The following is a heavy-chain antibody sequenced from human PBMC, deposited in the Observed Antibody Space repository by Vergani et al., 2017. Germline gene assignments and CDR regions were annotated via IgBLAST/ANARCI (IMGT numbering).Heavy chain of an antibody. D-gene: IGHD5-12*01. CDR2: INNNGGST. CDR1: GFTFNSYA. Sequence: QLLESGGGLIQPGGSLRLSCAASGFTFNSYAMTWVRQAPGKGLEWVSGINNNGGSTYYAGSVKGRFTISRDSSKNTLYLQMNSLSAGDTAVYYCAKANPRNSGYDYLYYYHAMDVWGQGTTVTVSS. J-gene: IGHJ6*02. CDR3: AKANPRNSGYDYLYYYHAMDV. V-gene: IGHV3-23*01.